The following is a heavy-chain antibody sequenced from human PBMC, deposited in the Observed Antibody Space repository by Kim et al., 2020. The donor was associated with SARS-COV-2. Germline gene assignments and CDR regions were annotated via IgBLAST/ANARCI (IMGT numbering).Heavy chain of an antibody. CDR1: GGTFSSYG. CDR2: IIPIFGTA. D-gene: IGHD3-22*01. CDR3: ARVGYYDSSAYYYADHFDY. J-gene: IGHJ4*02. Sequence: SVKVSCKASGGTFSSYGISWVRQAPGQGLEWMGGIIPIFGTANYAQKFQGRVTITADESTSTAYMELSTLRSEDTAVYYCARVGYYDSSAYYYADHFDYWVQGTLVTVSS. V-gene: IGHV1-69*13.